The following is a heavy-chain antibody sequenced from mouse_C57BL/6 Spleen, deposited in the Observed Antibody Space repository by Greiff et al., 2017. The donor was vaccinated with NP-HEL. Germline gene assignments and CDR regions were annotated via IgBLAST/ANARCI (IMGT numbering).Heavy chain of an antibody. D-gene: IGHD1-1*01. CDR1: GYTFTSYW. Sequence: QVQLQQPGAELVKPGASVKLSCKASGYTFTSYWMHWVKQRPGQGLEWIGMIHPNSGSTNYNEKFKSKATLTVDKSSSTAYMQLSSLTSEDSAVYYCARRGGSGHWYVDVGGTGTTVTVSS. CDR3: ARRGGSGHWYVDV. V-gene: IGHV1-64*01. J-gene: IGHJ1*03. CDR2: IHPNSGST.